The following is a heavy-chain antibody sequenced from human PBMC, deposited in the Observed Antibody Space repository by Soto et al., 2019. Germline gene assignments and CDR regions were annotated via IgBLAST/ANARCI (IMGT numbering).Heavy chain of an antibody. CDR1: GGSITSSY. CDR2: IYDTGISGYTPST. CDR3: ARGEDAFFYYGLDV. V-gene: IGHV4-59*01. Sequence: LSLTCTVSGGSITSSYWSWIRRPPGKGLEWIAYIYDTGISGYTPSTSYNPSLKSRVTMSVDTSKSQFSLKLTSVAAADTAVYYCARGEDAFFYYGLDVWGQGITVTVSS. J-gene: IGHJ6*02.